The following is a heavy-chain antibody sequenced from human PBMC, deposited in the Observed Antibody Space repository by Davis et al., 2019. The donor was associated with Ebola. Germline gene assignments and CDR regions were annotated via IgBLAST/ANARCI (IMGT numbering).Heavy chain of an antibody. D-gene: IGHD3-10*01. V-gene: IGHV3-48*02. J-gene: IGHJ6*02. CDR1: GFTFSSYS. Sequence: PGGSLRLSCAASGFTFSSYSMNWVRQAPGKGLEWVSYISSSSSAIYYADSVKGRFTISRDNAKNSLYLQMNSLRDEDTAVYYCARDQLFAYYYYGMDVWGQGTTVTVSS. CDR3: ARDQLFAYYYYGMDV. CDR2: ISSSSSAI.